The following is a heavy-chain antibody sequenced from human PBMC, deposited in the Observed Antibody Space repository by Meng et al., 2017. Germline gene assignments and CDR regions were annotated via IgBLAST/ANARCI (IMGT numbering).Heavy chain of an antibody. V-gene: IGHV3-49*04. CDR3: TREGYDSSGYYYEY. CDR2: IRSKAYGGTT. CDR1: GFTFGDYA. J-gene: IGHJ4*02. D-gene: IGHD3-22*01. Sequence: GESLKISCTASGFTFGDYAMSWVRQAPGKGLEWVGFIRSKAYGGTTEYAASVKGRFTISRDDSKSIAYLQMNSLKTEDTAVYYCTREGYDSSGYYYEYWGQGTLVTVSS.